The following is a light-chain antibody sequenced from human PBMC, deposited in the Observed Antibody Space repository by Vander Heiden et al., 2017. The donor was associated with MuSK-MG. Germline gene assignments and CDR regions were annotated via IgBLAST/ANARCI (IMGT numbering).Light chain of an antibody. CDR3: QQSDNTPLT. CDR1: HSISSY. V-gene: IGKV1-39*01. CDR2: AAS. Sequence: DIQMTQSPSSLSASVGDRVTITCRASHSISSYLDWYQQKPGKAPKVLIYAASSLQSGVPSRFSGSGSGTDFTLTISKLQPEDFATYYCQQSDNTPLTFGHGTTVDIK. J-gene: IGKJ3*01.